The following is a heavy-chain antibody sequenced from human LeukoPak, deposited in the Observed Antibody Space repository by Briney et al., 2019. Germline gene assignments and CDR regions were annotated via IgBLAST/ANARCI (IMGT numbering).Heavy chain of an antibody. D-gene: IGHD2-15*01. J-gene: IGHJ6*03. CDR3: ARGTPYYYYYYMDV. CDR1: GGSISSGSYY. CDR2: TYTSGST. Sequence: PSQTLSLTRTVSGGSISSGSYYWSWIRQPAGKGLEWIGRTYTSGSTNYNPSLKSRVTISVDTSKNQFSLKLSSVTAADTAVYYCARGTPYYYYYYMDVWGKGTTVTVSS. V-gene: IGHV4-61*02.